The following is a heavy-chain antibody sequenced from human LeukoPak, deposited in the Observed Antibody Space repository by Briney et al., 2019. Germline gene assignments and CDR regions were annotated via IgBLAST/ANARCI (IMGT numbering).Heavy chain of an antibody. J-gene: IGHJ4*02. Sequence: GGSLRLSCAASGFTFSSYGMHWVRQAPGKGLEWVAFTRYDGSNKYYADSVKGRFTISRDNSKNTLYLQMNSLRAEDTAVYYCVGDYVWGSYRSDYWGQGTLVTVSS. CDR3: VGDYVWGSYRSDY. D-gene: IGHD3-16*02. CDR1: GFTFSSYG. CDR2: TRYDGSNK. V-gene: IGHV3-30*02.